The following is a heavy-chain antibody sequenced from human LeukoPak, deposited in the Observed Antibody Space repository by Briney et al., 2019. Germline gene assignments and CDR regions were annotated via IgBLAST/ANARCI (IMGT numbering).Heavy chain of an antibody. CDR1: GFTFSSYS. CDR3: ARDRSSGYDDAFDI. V-gene: IGHV3-48*04. Sequence: PGGSLRLSCAASGFTFSSYSMNWVRQAPGKGLKWVSYISSSSSTIYYADSVKGRFTISRDNAKNSLYLQMNSLRAEDTAVYYCARDRSSGYDDAFDIWGQGTMVTVSS. J-gene: IGHJ3*02. D-gene: IGHD5-12*01. CDR2: ISSSSSTI.